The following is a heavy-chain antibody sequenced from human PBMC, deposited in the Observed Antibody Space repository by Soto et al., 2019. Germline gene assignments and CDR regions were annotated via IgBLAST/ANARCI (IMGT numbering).Heavy chain of an antibody. CDR1: GGSISSGGYY. CDR2: IYYSGST. V-gene: IGHV4-31*03. J-gene: IGHJ4*02. CDR3: ARDRPSSSWFFPFDY. D-gene: IGHD6-13*01. Sequence: SETLSLTCTVSGGSISSGGYYWSWIRQHPGKGLEWIGYIYYSGSTYYNPSLKSRVTISVDTSKNQFSLKLSSVTAADTAVYYCARDRPSSSWFFPFDYWGQGTLVTVSS.